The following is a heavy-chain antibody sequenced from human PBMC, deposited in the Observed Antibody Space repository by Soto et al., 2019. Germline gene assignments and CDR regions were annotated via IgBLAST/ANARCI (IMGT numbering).Heavy chain of an antibody. D-gene: IGHD6-13*01. V-gene: IGHV4-59*01. CDR1: GGSMIAYY. CDR2: TYYSGST. Sequence: QVQLQESGPRLVKPSETLSLTCTVSGGSMIAYYWNWMRQPPGKGLQWIGYTYYSGSTTYNPSLKSRVTISVDSSKNQFSVKLDSVPPADTAVYYCARVRGTAGKRYFDYWGPGTLVTVSS. J-gene: IGHJ4*02. CDR3: ARVRGTAGKRYFDY.